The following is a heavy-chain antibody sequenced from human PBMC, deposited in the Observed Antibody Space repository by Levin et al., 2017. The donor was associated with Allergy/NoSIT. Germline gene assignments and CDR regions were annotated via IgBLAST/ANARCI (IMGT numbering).Heavy chain of an antibody. CDR3: ARPRYYYDSSGYYSHAFDI. CDR1: GYSFTSYW. CDR2: IYPGDSDT. D-gene: IGHD3-22*01. J-gene: IGHJ3*02. Sequence: GESLKISCKGSGYSFTSYWIGWVRQMPGKGLEWMGIIYPGDSDTRYSPSSQGQVTISADKSISTAYLQWSSLKASDTAMYYCARPRYYYDSSGYYSHAFDIWGQGTMVTVSS. V-gene: IGHV5-51*01.